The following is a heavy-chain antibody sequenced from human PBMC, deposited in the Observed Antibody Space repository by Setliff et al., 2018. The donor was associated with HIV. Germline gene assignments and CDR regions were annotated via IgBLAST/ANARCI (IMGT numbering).Heavy chain of an antibody. V-gene: IGHV4-31*03. CDR3: ARDGRLERGRSYAFDI. CDR2: IYYSGRT. D-gene: IGHD1-1*01. Sequence: PSETLSLTCTVSGGSISSGGYYWSWIRQHPGKGLEWIGYIYYSGRTYHNPSLKSRVTTSVDTSKNQFSLKLSSVTAADTAVYYCARDGRLERGRSYAFDIWGQGTMVTVSS. CDR1: GGSISSGGYY. J-gene: IGHJ3*02.